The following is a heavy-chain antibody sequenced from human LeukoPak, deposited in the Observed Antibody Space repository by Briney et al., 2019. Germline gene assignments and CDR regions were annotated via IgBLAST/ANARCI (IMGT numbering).Heavy chain of an antibody. CDR1: GFTFSSYW. CDR2: INGDGSST. J-gene: IGHJ4*02. CDR3: TRDMSPAHF. Sequence: GGSLRLSCAASGFTFSSYWMHWVRHAPGKGLVWVSRINGDGSSTSYADSVKGRFTISRDNAKNTLYLRMNSLRADDTAVYYRTRDMSPAHFWGQGTLVTVSS. D-gene: IGHD3-10*02. V-gene: IGHV3-74*01.